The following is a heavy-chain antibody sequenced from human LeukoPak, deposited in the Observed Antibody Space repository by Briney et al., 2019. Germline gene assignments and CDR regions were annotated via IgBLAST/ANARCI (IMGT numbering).Heavy chain of an antibody. CDR1: GFTFSSYA. J-gene: IGHJ4*02. V-gene: IGHV3-30-3*01. CDR3: ARGYNWNHFDY. Sequence: PGGSLRLSWAASGFTFSSYALHWLRRAPGKALEWVAVISYDGSNKYYADSAKGRFTISRDNSKNTLYLQMNSLRAEDTAVYYCARGYNWNHFDYWGQGTLVTVSS. D-gene: IGHD1-20*01. CDR2: ISYDGSNK.